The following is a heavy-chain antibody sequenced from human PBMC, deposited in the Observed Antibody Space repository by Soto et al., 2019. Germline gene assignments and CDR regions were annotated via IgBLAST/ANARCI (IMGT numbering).Heavy chain of an antibody. J-gene: IGHJ5*02. V-gene: IGHV4-59*01. CDR1: GGSISSYY. Sequence: QVPLQESGPGLVKPSETLSLTCTVSGGSISSYYWSWIRQPPGKGLEWIGYIYYSGSTNYNPSLKSRVTISVDTSKNQFSLKLSSVTAADTAVYYCARGGPYYYDSSGYLFDPWGQGTLVTVSS. D-gene: IGHD3-22*01. CDR2: IYYSGST. CDR3: ARGGPYYYDSSGYLFDP.